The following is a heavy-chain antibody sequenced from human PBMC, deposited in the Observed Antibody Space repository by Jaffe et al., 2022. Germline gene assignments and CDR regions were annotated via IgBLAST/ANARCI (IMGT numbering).Heavy chain of an antibody. D-gene: IGHD3-9*01. CDR1: GYTFTSYD. CDR2: MNPNSGNT. J-gene: IGHJ6*03. Sequence: QVQLVQSGAEVKKPGASVKVSCKASGYTFTSYDINWVRQATGQGLEWMGWMNPNSGNTGYAQKFQGRVTMTRNTSISTAYMELSSLRSEDTAVYYCARMYGLRYFDWLPYYYYYYMDVWGKGTTVTVSS. CDR3: ARMYGLRYFDWLPYYYYYYMDV. V-gene: IGHV1-8*01.